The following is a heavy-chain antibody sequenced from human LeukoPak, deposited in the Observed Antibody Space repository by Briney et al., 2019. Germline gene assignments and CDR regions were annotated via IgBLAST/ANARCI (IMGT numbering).Heavy chain of an antibody. J-gene: IGHJ4*02. V-gene: IGHV4-39*01. CDR1: GGSISSSSYY. D-gene: IGHD5-18*01. Sequence: PSETLSLTRTVSGGSISSSSYYWGWIRQPPGKGLEWIGSIYYSGSTYYNPSLKSRVTISVDTSKNQFSLKLSSVTAADTAVYYCARRTPPGYSYGYSDYWGQGTLVTVSS. CDR3: ARRTPPGYSYGYSDY. CDR2: IYYSGST.